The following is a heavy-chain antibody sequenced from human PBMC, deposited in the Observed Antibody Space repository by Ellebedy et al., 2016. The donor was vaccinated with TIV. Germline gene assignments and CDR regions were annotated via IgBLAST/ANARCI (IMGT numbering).Heavy chain of an antibody. D-gene: IGHD5-24*01. Sequence: GESLKISCEHSGYTFSSYWFGWVRQMPGKGLEWIGIVFSGDSTTIYSPSFQGHVTISADRSASTAFLQLGNLRASDTAIYYCARSYGLSYFDLWGQGTLVTVSS. CDR1: GYTFSSYW. V-gene: IGHV5-51*01. CDR2: VFSGDSTT. J-gene: IGHJ4*02. CDR3: ARSYGLSYFDL.